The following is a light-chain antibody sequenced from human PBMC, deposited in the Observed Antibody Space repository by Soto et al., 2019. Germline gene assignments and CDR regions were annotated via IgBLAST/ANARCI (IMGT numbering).Light chain of an antibody. CDR2: EVN. V-gene: IGLV2-14*01. Sequence: QSVLTQPASVSGSPRQSITISCTGASSDVGGYTYVSWYQQHPGKAPKLMIYEVNNRPSGVSNRFSGSKSGNTASLTISGLQAEDEADYYCSSYTSSSTRVVFGGGTQLTVL. J-gene: IGLJ2*01. CDR1: SSDVGGYTY. CDR3: SSYTSSSTRVV.